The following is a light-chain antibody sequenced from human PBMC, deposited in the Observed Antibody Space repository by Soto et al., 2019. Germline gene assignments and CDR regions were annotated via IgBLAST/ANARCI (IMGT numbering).Light chain of an antibody. CDR1: QSVSSGY. J-gene: IGKJ1*01. V-gene: IGKV3-20*01. CDR3: QQYGSSGT. Sequence: IVLTQSPGTLSLSPGERATLSCRASQSVSSGYLAWYQQKPGQAPRLLIYGASRRVTGIPDRFSGSGSGTDFTLTISRLEPEDFAVYYCQQYGSSGTFGQGTKVDNK. CDR2: GAS.